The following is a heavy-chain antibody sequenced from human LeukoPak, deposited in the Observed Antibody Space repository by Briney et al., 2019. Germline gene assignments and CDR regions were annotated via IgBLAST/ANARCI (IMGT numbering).Heavy chain of an antibody. CDR2: FDPEGGET. Sequence: ASVKVSCKVSGYTLTELSMHWVRQAPGKGLEWMGGFDPEGGETIYAQKFQGRVTMTEDTSTDTAYMELSSLRSEDTAVYYCATAVSNYYDSDYWGQGTLVTVSS. D-gene: IGHD3-22*01. J-gene: IGHJ4*02. CDR3: ATAVSNYYDSDY. CDR1: GYTLTELS. V-gene: IGHV1-24*01.